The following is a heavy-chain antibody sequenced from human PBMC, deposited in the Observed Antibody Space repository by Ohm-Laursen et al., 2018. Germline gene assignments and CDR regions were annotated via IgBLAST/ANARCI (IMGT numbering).Heavy chain of an antibody. CDR3: ARGPVTLDY. V-gene: IGHV3-7*01. CDR1: TLSFSNCG. D-gene: IGHD4-23*01. Sequence: SLRLSCTASTLSFSNCGMHWVRQAPGKGLEWVANIKGDGTETYYVDSVRGRFTISRDNPKNSLFLQLSNVRAEDTAVYYCARGPVTLDYWGQGTLVTVSS. J-gene: IGHJ4*02. CDR2: IKGDGTET.